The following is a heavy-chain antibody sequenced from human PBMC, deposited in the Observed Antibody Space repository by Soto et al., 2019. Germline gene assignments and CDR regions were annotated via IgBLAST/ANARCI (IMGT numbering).Heavy chain of an antibody. CDR2: IIHVFDTV. D-gene: IGHD3-22*01. V-gene: IGHV1-69*01. CDR3: ARGGSGYVWFNEF. Sequence: QEQLVQSGAEVKKSGSSVKVSCKDTGGLFSSYAVSWVRQAPGQGLEWMGGIIHVFDTVYYAQKFQGRVTITAAESTNTAYMELSSLRSEDTAMYCCARGGSGYVWFNEFWGQGALVTVSS. J-gene: IGHJ4*02. CDR1: GGLFSSYA.